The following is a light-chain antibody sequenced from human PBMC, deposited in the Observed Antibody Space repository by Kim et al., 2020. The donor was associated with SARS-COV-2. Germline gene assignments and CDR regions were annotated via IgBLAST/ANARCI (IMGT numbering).Light chain of an antibody. CDR3: SSITSSSTGV. V-gene: IGLV2-14*04. CDR2: DVS. J-gene: IGLJ2*01. CDR1: SSDIGDYNY. Sequence: GQSITISCTGTSSDIGDYNYVSWYQQHPGKAPKLIIYDVSKRSSGVSNRFSGSKSGNTASLTISGLQAEDEADYYCSSITSSSTGVFGGGTQLTVL.